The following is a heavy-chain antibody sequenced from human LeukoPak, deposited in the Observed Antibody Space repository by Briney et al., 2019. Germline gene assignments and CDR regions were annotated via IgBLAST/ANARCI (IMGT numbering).Heavy chain of an antibody. Sequence: ASVKVSCKASGYTFTTYGISWVRQAPGQGFGWMGWISAYNGNTNYAQKFQGRVTMTTETSTSTAYMELGSLRSDDTAVYYCARGSVAVRPGWFDPWGQGTLVTVSS. V-gene: IGHV1-18*01. J-gene: IGHJ5*02. CDR3: ARGSVAVRPGWFDP. CDR1: GYTFTTYG. CDR2: ISAYNGNT. D-gene: IGHD6-6*01.